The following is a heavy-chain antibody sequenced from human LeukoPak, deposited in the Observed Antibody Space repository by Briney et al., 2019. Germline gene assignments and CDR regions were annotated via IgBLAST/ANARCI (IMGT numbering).Heavy chain of an antibody. CDR3: IVFGDSNH. J-gene: IGHJ5*02. CDR1: GFTCRNNY. CDR2: IHSSGGT. D-gene: IGHD4-17*01. Sequence: GGSLRLSCAASGFTCRNNYMSWVRQAPGKGLEWVSAIHSSGGTYYADSVKGRFTISRDTSKNTLYLQINSLRVEDTAVYYCIVFGDSNHWGQGTLVTVSS. V-gene: IGHV3-53*01.